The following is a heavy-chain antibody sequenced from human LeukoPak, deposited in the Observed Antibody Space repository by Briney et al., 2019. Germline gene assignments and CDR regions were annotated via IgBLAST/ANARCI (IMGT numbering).Heavy chain of an antibody. CDR3: AREELLWFGDQRTRYGMDV. Sequence: PGGSLRLSCAASGFTFTNHPMHWVRQASGKRLQYVSAISPSGDRTWYTDSVKGRFTISRDNSKNTLYLQMNSLRAEDTAVYYCAREELLWFGDQRTRYGMDVWGQGTTVTVSS. D-gene: IGHD3-10*01. J-gene: IGHJ6*02. CDR1: GFTFTNHP. V-gene: IGHV3-64*04. CDR2: ISPSGDRT.